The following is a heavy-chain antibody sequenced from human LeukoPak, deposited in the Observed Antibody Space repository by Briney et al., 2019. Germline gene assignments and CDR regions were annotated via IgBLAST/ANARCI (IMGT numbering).Heavy chain of an antibody. CDR3: ARGYSGSYSGWFDP. Sequence: ASVKVSCKASGYTXTSYGISWVRQAPGQGLEWMGWISAYSGNTNYAQKLQGRVTMTTDTSTSTAYMELRSLRSDDTAVYYCARGYSGSYSGWFDPWGQGTLVTVSS. CDR1: GYTXTSYG. CDR2: ISAYSGNT. V-gene: IGHV1-18*01. J-gene: IGHJ5*02. D-gene: IGHD1-26*01.